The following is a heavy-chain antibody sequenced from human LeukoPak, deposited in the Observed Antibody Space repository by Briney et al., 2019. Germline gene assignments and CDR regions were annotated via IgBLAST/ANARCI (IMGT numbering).Heavy chain of an antibody. J-gene: IGHJ6*02. CDR2: INPNSGGT. CDR1: GYTVTGNY. D-gene: IGHD4-11*01. Sequence: ASVKVSCKASGYTVTGNYMHWVRQAPGQGLEWMGWINPNSGGTNYAQKFQGWVTMTRDTSISTAYMELSRLRSDDTAVYYCARGGRMTTYYYYGMDVWGQGSTVTVSS. CDR3: ARGGRMTTYYYYGMDV. V-gene: IGHV1-2*04.